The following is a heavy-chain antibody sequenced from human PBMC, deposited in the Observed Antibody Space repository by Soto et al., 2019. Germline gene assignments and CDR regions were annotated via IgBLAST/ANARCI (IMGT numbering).Heavy chain of an antibody. CDR3: ARQTGGFGYYFDY. D-gene: IGHD3-16*01. CDR1: GGSVSSSDYY. V-gene: IGHV4-39*01. Sequence: QLQLQESGPGLVKPSETLSLTCTVSGGSVSSSDYYWGWIRQPPGKALVWIGAVYYSGTTYYMPSRKSRVTISVDTSKNHFSLNLRSGTAADTAVYYCARQTGGFGYYFDYWGQGALVTVSS. J-gene: IGHJ4*02. CDR2: VYYSGTT.